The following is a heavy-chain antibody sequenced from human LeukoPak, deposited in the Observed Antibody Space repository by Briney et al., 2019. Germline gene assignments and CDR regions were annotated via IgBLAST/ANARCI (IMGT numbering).Heavy chain of an antibody. J-gene: IGHJ4*02. Sequence: ASVKLSCTASGYTFTSYGISWVRQSPGQGLEWMGWISAYNGNTNYAQKLQGRVTMTTDTSTSTAYMELRSLRSDDTAVYYCARTAHIVVVVAADFDYWGQGTLVAVSS. CDR2: ISAYNGNT. CDR1: GYTFTSYG. D-gene: IGHD2-15*01. CDR3: ARTAHIVVVVAADFDY. V-gene: IGHV1-18*01.